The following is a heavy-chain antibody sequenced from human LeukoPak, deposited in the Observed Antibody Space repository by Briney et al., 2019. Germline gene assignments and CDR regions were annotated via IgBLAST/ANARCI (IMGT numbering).Heavy chain of an antibody. CDR1: GFTFSTHD. CDR2: INSRSSTI. J-gene: IGHJ4*02. V-gene: IGHV3-48*04. Sequence: GGSLRLSCAASGFTFSTHDVNWVRQAPGKGLEWVSFINSRSSTIYYADSVKGRFTISRDNAKNSLYLQMNSLRAEDTAVYYCARGVVTAIQGYWGQGTLVTVSS. D-gene: IGHD2-21*02. CDR3: ARGVVTAIQGY.